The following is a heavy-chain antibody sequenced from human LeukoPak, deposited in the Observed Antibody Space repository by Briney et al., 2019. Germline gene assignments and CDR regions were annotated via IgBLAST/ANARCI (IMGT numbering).Heavy chain of an antibody. J-gene: IGHJ4*02. CDR2: INHSGST. D-gene: IGHD3-22*01. CDR1: GGSFSGYY. Sequence: SETLSLTCAVYGGSFSGYYWSWIRQPPGKGLEWIGEINHSGSTNYNPSLKSRVTISVDTSKNQFSLKLSSVTAADTAVYYCARFVNYYDSSGYKYYFDFGGQGTLVTVSS. V-gene: IGHV4-34*01. CDR3: ARFVNYYDSSGYKYYFDF.